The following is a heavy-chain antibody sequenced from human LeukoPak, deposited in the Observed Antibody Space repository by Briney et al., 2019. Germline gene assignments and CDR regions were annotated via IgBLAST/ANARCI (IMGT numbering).Heavy chain of an antibody. V-gene: IGHV3-23*01. CDR3: AKSQRNDQQVVQRIDY. CDR2: ISGSGDTT. CDR1: RFTFSTYA. J-gene: IGHJ4*02. Sequence: GGSLRLSCTASRFTFSTYAMSWVRQAPGKGLEWVSSISGSGDTTYYTGSVKGRFTVSRDNSKNALYLQMSSLRAEDTAVYYCAKSQRNDQQVVQRIDYWGQGTLVTVSS. D-gene: IGHD2-2*01.